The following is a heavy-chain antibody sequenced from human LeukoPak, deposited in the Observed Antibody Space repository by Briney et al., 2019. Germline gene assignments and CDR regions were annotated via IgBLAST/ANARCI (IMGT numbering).Heavy chain of an antibody. CDR1: GGAFSSYA. CDR3: ARDVSPTISAYPYFDL. D-gene: IGHD4/OR15-4a*01. J-gene: IGHJ2*01. CDR2: IIPIFGTA. Sequence: SVKVSCKASGGAFSSYAISWVRQAPGQGLEWMGGIIPIFGTANYAQKFQGRVTITTDESTSTAYMELSSLRSEDTAVYYCARDVSPTISAYPYFDLWGRGTLVTVSS. V-gene: IGHV1-69*05.